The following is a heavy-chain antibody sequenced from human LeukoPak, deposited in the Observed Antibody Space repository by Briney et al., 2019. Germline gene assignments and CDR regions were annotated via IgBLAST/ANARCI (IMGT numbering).Heavy chain of an antibody. CDR1: GYTFTGYY. CDR2: INPNSGGT. J-gene: IGHJ6*03. Sequence: ASVKVSCTASGYTFTGYYMHWVRQAPGQGLEWMGWINPNSGGTNYAQKFQGRVTMTRDTSISTAYMELSRLRAEDTAVYYCARDRHNVQWPEYYYYYYMDVWGKGTTVTISS. V-gene: IGHV1-2*02. CDR3: ARDRHNVQWPEYYYYYYMDV. D-gene: IGHD6-19*01.